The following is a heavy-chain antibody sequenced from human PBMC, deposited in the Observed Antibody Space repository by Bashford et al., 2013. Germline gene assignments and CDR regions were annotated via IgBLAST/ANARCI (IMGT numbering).Heavy chain of an antibody. D-gene: IGHD6-19*01. V-gene: IGHV3-33*06. Sequence: GGSLRLSCAASGFTFSSYGMHWVRQAPGKGLEWVAVIWYDGSNKYYADSVKGRFTISRDNSKNTLYLQMNSLRAEDTAVYYCANSCFLRAVAGTCDYWGQGTLVTVSS. CDR2: IWYDGSNK. J-gene: IGHJ4*02. CDR1: GFTFSSYG. CDR3: ANSCFLRAVAGTCDY.